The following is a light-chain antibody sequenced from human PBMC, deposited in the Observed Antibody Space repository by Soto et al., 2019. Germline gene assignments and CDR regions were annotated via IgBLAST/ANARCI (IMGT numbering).Light chain of an antibody. J-gene: IGKJ1*01. Sequence: EMQRTQSPASVSASVGDTVTITCRAEQDINSRLAWFQQKPGRDPKYLIQAASILQSGFPSRFAGSGSGTDFTLTINTLQPEDFATYYCLQVKSFPRTFGQGTKVDIK. CDR3: LQVKSFPRT. CDR1: QDINSR. V-gene: IGKV1-12*01. CDR2: AAS.